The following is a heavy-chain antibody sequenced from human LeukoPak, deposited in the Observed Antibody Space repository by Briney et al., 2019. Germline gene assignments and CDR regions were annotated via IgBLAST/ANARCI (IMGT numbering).Heavy chain of an antibody. Sequence: GGSLRLSCAASGFTFSSYGMHWVRQAPGKGLEWVAVISYDGSNKYYADSVKGRFTISRDNSKNTLYLQMNSLRAEDTAVYYCAKDVEHDYYDSSGYYFTSRWFDPWGQGTLVTVSS. D-gene: IGHD3-22*01. CDR3: AKDVEHDYYDSSGYYFTSRWFDP. V-gene: IGHV3-30*18. CDR2: ISYDGSNK. CDR1: GFTFSSYG. J-gene: IGHJ5*02.